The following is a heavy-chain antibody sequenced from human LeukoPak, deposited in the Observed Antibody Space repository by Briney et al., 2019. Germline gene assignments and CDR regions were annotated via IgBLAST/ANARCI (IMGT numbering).Heavy chain of an antibody. D-gene: IGHD2-2*03. Sequence: PGGSLRLSCAASGFTFSSYEMNWVRQAPGKGLEWVSYISSSGSTIYYADSVKGRSTISRDNAKNSLYLQMNSLRAEDTAVYYCARDMDSPFYYWGQGTLVTVSS. V-gene: IGHV3-48*03. CDR2: ISSSGSTI. CDR3: ARDMDSPFYY. CDR1: GFTFSSYE. J-gene: IGHJ4*02.